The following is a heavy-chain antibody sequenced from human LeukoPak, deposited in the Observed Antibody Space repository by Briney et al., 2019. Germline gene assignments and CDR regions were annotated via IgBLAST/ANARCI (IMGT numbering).Heavy chain of an antibody. CDR1: GYTFTSYG. D-gene: IGHD3-22*01. J-gene: IGHJ2*01. Sequence: ASVKVSCKASGYTFTSYGINWVRQATGQGLEWMGWMNPNSGNTGYAQKFQGRVTMTRNTSISTAYMELSSLRSEDTAVYYCARGGDYYDSSGPSVWYFDLWGRGTLVTVSS. CDR3: ARGGDYYDSSGPSVWYFDL. CDR2: MNPNSGNT. V-gene: IGHV1-8*01.